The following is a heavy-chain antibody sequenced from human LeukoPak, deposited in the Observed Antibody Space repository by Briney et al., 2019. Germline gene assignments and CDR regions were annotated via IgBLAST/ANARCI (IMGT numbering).Heavy chain of an antibody. CDR2: IYSRGST. V-gene: IGHV4-4*07. CDR3: ARDPMAGTFRAFDI. CDR1: GGSISSYY. D-gene: IGHD6-19*01. J-gene: IGHJ3*02. Sequence: SETLSLTCTVSGGSISSYYWSWIRQPAGKRLEWIGRIYSRGSTNYNPSLQSRVTMSVDTSKNQISLKLNSVTAADTAVYYCARDPMAGTFRAFDIWGQGTMVTVPS.